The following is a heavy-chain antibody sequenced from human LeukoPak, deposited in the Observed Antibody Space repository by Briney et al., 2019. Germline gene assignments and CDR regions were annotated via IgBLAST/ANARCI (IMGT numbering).Heavy chain of an antibody. J-gene: IGHJ3*02. Sequence: GRSLRLSCEVSGLTFSRYGMHWVRQAPGKGLERVAVISYDGSNKDYADSVKGRLTISRDNSNNTLHLQMNSLRAEDTAVYYCAKGGYYDSSGYYAGRGDAFDIWGQGTMVTVSS. V-gene: IGHV3-30*18. D-gene: IGHD3-22*01. CDR2: ISYDGSNK. CDR3: AKGGYYDSSGYYAGRGDAFDI. CDR1: GLTFSRYG.